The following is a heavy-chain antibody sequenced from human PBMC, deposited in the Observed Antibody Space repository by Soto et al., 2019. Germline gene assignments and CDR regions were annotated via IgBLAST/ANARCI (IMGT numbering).Heavy chain of an antibody. D-gene: IGHD3-10*01. CDR3: ARDGGYYYGSGSYYAPDY. V-gene: IGHV3-33*01. CDR1: GFTFSSYG. Sequence: GGSLRLSCAASGFTFSSYGMHWVRQAPGKGLEWVAVIWYDGSNKYYADSVKGRFTISRDNSKNTLYLQMNSLRAEDTAVYYCARDGGYYYGSGSYYAPDYWGQGTLVTVSS. CDR2: IWYDGSNK. J-gene: IGHJ4*02.